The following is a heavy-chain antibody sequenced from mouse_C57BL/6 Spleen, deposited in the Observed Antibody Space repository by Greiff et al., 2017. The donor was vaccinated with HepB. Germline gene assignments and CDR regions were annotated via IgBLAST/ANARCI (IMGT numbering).Heavy chain of an antibody. CDR2: IYPGSGNT. J-gene: IGHJ2*01. D-gene: IGHD2-5*01. CDR3: ARCPYSNYEYYFDY. Sequence: VQLQQSGAELVRPGASVKLSCKASGYTFTDYYINWVKQRPGQGLEWIARIYPGSGNTYYNEKFKGKATLTAEKSSSTAYMQLSSLTSEDSAVYFCARCPYSNYEYYFDYWGQGTTLTVSS. V-gene: IGHV1-76*01. CDR1: GYTFTDYY.